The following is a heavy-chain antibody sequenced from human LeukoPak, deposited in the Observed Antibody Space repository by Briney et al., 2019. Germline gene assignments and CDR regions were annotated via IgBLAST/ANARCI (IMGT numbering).Heavy chain of an antibody. CDR2: ISYDGSNK. CDR3: ARGKNYSPTFDF. J-gene: IGHJ4*02. CDR1: GFSFSNHG. V-gene: IGHV3-30*03. Sequence: GGSLRLSCAASGFSFSNHGMHWVRQAPGKGLEWVAYISYDGSNKYSADSVKGRFTISRDNSKNTLYLQMNSLRDEDTAIYYCARGKNYSPTFDFWGQGVLVTVSS. D-gene: IGHD6-13*01.